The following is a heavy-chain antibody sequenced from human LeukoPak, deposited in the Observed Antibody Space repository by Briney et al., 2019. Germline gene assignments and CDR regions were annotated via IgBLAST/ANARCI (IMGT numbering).Heavy chain of an antibody. V-gene: IGHV3-74*01. CDR2: MNGDGSST. D-gene: IGHD3-22*01. J-gene: IGHJ4*02. CDR1: GFTFSTHW. CDR3: ASTDSSGSFDY. Sequence: PGGSLRLSCAASGFTFSTHWMHWVRQAPGKGLVWVSRMNGDGSSTHYADSVKGRFTISRDNSKNTLYLQMNSLRAEDTAVYYCASTDSSGSFDYWGQGTLVTVSS.